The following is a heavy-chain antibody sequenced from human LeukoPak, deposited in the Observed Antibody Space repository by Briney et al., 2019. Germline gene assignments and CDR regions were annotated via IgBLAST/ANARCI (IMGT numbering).Heavy chain of an antibody. CDR3: ARLREGSSNWFDP. D-gene: IGHD2-15*01. V-gene: IGHV3-30-3*01. J-gene: IGHJ5*02. CDR2: ISYDGSNK. CDR1: GFTFSGYP. Sequence: GGPLRLACAASGFTFSGYPIHWVRQAPGKGLEWVAVISYDGSNKYYADSVKGRFTISRDNSKNTLYLQMNSLRAEDTAVYYCARLREGSSNWFDPWGQGTLVTVSS.